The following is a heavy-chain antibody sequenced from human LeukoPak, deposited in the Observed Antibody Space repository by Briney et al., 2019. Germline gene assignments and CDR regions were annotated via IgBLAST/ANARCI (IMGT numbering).Heavy chain of an antibody. Sequence: SETLSLTCTVSGGSISSGGYYWSWIRQPPGKGLEWIGYIYHSGSTYYNPSLKSRVTISVDTSKNQFSLKLSSVTAADTAVYYCARVEEEGYDILTGYWDYWGQGTLVTVSS. CDR1: GGSISSGGYY. J-gene: IGHJ4*02. CDR3: ARVEEEGYDILTGYWDY. D-gene: IGHD3-9*01. CDR2: IYHSGST. V-gene: IGHV4-30-2*01.